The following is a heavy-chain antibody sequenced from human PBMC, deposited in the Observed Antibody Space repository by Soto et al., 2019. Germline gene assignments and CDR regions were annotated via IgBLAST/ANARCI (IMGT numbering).Heavy chain of an antibody. CDR1: GYTFINYD. J-gene: IGHJ5*02. D-gene: IGHD2-15*01. V-gene: IGHV1-8*01. CDR2: MNPSNGHT. Sequence: QVQLVQSGAEVKKPGASVKVSCKTSGYTFINYDINWVRQATGQGLEWMGWMNPSNGHTGYAQKFRGRSNMPTKPSISTAYMGLSNLESEETAAYYCAKAAIRRSQRCSGGSCYSRRIWFGPWGQGTLVTLSS. CDR3: AKAAIRRSQRCSGGSCYSRRIWFGP.